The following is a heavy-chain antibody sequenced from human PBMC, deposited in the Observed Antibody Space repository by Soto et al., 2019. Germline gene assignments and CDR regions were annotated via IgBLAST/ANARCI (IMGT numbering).Heavy chain of an antibody. D-gene: IGHD6-13*01. CDR2: INHRGSA. CDR1: GASVSSTYW. Sequence: SETLSLTCAVSGASVSSTYWWSWVRQPPGKGPEWIGEINHRGSANYNPSLKSRVTISVDTSKNQFSLRLSSVTAADTAVYYYARRERAAGTDWWFDPWGQGTLVTVSS. J-gene: IGHJ5*02. CDR3: ARRERAAGTDWWFDP. V-gene: IGHV4-4*02.